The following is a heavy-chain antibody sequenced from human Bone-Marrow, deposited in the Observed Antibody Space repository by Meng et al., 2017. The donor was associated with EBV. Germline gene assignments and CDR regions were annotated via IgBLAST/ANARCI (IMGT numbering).Heavy chain of an antibody. CDR2: IDHSGST. D-gene: IGHD3-10*01. CDR1: GGSISSINW. Sequence: QTQGSGPGLVQLSGTLSLTCGVSGGSISSINWWSWFRQPPGKGLEWIGEIDHSGSTNYNPSLKSRVTISIDKSKNQFSLKLSSVTAADTAVYYCARDISGTIDYWGQGTLVTVSS. V-gene: IGHV4-4*02. J-gene: IGHJ4*02. CDR3: ARDISGTIDY.